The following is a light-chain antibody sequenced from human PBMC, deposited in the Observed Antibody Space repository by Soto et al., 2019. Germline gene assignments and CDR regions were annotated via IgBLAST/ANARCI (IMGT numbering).Light chain of an antibody. CDR3: QQYFEWPPMT. J-gene: IGKJ1*01. CDR1: ETVATN. V-gene: IGKV3-15*01. Sequence: EVLMTQSPATLSVSPGEKATLSCWASETVATNLAWYQQKPGQAPRLLISGASTRAAGISDRFRGSGSGTEFTLTISSLRSEDSGIYYCQQYFEWPPMTFGQGPKVEI. CDR2: GAS.